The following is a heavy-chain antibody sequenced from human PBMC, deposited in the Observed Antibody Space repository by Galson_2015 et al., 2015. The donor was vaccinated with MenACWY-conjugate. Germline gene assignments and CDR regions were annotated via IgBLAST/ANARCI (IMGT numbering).Heavy chain of an antibody. V-gene: IGHV4-39*02. J-gene: IGHJ4*02. CDR3: ARETPYYDSSGSYFFVS. D-gene: IGHD3-22*01. CDR1: GGSISSSRYY. Sequence: ETLSLACTVSGGSISSSRYYWGWIRQPPGKGLERIGSIYCSWSTYYNPSLKSRVSISVDQSKNQFSLKLSSVTAADTAVYYCARETPYYDSSGSYFFVSWGQGTLVTVSS. CDR2: IYCSWST.